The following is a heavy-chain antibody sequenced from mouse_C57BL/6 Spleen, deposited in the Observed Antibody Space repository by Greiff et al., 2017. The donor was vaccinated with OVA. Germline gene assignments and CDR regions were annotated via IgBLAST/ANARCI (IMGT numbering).Heavy chain of an antibody. CDR1: GYTFTSYW. V-gene: IGHV1-5*01. D-gene: IGHD4-1*01. Sequence: EVQLQQSGTVLARPGASVKMSCKTSGYTFTSYWMHWVKQRPGQGLEWIGAIYPGNSDTSYNQKFKGKAKLTAVTSASTAYMELSSLTNEDSAVYYCTRRGPSLGLFFDYWGQGTLVTVSA. CDR2: IYPGNSDT. J-gene: IGHJ3*01. CDR3: TRRGPSLGLFFDY.